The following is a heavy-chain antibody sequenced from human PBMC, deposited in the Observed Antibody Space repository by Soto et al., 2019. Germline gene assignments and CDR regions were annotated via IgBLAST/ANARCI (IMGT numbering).Heavy chain of an antibody. V-gene: IGHV3-21*01. D-gene: IGHD4-4*01. CDR1: GFTFSSYT. J-gene: IGHJ6*03. CDR2: VRTSSTYI. Sequence: EVQLVESGGGLVKPGGSLQLSCASSGFTFSSYTMNWVRQAPGKELEWVSSVRTSSTYIFYADSVQGRFTISRDNAKNALYLQMHSLRVEDTAVYYCARMRVTTRDMDVWGTGTTVTVSS. CDR3: ARMRVTTRDMDV.